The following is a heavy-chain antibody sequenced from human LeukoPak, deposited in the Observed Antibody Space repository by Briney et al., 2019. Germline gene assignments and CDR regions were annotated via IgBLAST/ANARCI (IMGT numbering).Heavy chain of an antibody. CDR1: GFTFSSYG. V-gene: IGHV3-33*06. CDR3: AKGLTVTGTTTRFDY. J-gene: IGHJ4*02. D-gene: IGHD1-7*01. Sequence: PGGSLRLSCAASGFTFSSYGMHWVRQAPGKGLEWVAVIWYDGSNKYYADSVKGRFTISRDNSKNTLYLQMNSLRAEDTAVHYCAKGLTVTGTTTRFDYWGQGTLVTVSS. CDR2: IWYDGSNK.